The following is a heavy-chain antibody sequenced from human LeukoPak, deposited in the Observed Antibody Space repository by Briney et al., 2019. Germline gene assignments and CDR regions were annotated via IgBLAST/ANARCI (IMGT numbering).Heavy chain of an antibody. V-gene: IGHV1-46*01. J-gene: IGHJ6*03. CDR3: ARSSGMSPNRHYMDV. Sequence: GASVKVSCKASGYTFTSYDINWVRQATGQGLEWMGIVNPSGGSTSYAQKFQGRVTMTRDTSSSTVYMELNSLRSEDTAVYYCARSSGMSPNRHYMDVWGKGTTVTISS. CDR1: GYTFTSYD. CDR2: VNPSGGST. D-gene: IGHD1-14*01.